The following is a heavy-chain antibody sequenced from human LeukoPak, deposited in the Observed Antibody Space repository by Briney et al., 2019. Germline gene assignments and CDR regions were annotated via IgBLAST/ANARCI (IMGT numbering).Heavy chain of an antibody. CDR1: GFTLNTFW. CDR2: IKRYGSEK. Sequence: GGSLRLSCAASGFTLNTFWMSWVRQAPGKGLGWGAGIKRYGSEKLYVDSVKGRFTISRDNAKNSLYLQMNSLRAEDTAVYYCARDTIGNYGDYPTAFDIWGQGTMVTVSS. V-gene: IGHV3-7*01. D-gene: IGHD4-17*01. CDR3: ARDTIGNYGDYPTAFDI. J-gene: IGHJ3*02.